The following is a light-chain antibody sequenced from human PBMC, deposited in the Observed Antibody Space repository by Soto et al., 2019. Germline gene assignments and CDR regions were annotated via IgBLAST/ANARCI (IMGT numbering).Light chain of an antibody. V-gene: IGLV2-14*01. CDR2: DVS. CDR3: SSHTSSSTLE. Sequence: QSALTQPASVSGSPGQSITISCTGTSSDVGGYNYVSWYQQHPGKAPKLMIYDVSNRPSGVSNRFSGSKSGNTASLTISGLQAEDEADYYCSSHTSSSTLEFGGGTQLTVL. CDR1: SSDVGGYNY. J-gene: IGLJ7*01.